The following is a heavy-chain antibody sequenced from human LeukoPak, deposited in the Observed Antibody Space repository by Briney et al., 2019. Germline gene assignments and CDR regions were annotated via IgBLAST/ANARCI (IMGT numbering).Heavy chain of an antibody. CDR2: IYHSGST. V-gene: IGHV4-38-2*02. CDR1: GYPISSGYY. CDR3: ARSLGYGSFSDY. D-gene: IGHD3-10*01. J-gene: IGHJ4*02. Sequence: PSETLSLTCTVSGYPISSGYYWGWIRQPPGKGLEWIGSIYHSGSTYYNPSLKSRVTISVDTSKNQFSLKLSSVTAADTAVYYCARSLGYGSFSDYWGQGTLVTVSS.